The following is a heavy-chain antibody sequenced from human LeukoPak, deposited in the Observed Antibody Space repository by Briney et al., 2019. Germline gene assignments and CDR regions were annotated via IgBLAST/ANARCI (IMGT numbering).Heavy chain of an antibody. D-gene: IGHD4-17*01. CDR2: INPSGGST. J-gene: IGHJ4*02. V-gene: IGHV1-46*01. CDR3: ASLLSTVTTIDY. CDR1: GYTFTSYY. Sequence: GASVKVSCKASGYTFTSYYMHWVRQAPGQGLEWMGIINPSGGSTSYAQKFQGRVTMTRDTSTSTAYMELSRLRSDDTAVYYCASLLSTVTTIDYWGQGTLVTVSS.